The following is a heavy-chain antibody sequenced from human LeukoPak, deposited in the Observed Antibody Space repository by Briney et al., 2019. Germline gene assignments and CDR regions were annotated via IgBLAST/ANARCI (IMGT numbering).Heavy chain of an antibody. V-gene: IGHV3-30*18. CDR1: GFTFSRYA. J-gene: IGHJ4*02. Sequence: GGSLRLSCADSGFTFSRYAMHWVRPAPGKGLEWVAVISYDGSNKFYADSVKGRLAISRDNSKNTLYLQMNSLRTEDTAVYYRAKASNNPGLGGTVEYWGQGTLVTVSS. CDR3: AKASNNPGLGGTVEY. CDR2: ISYDGSNK. D-gene: IGHD1-14*01.